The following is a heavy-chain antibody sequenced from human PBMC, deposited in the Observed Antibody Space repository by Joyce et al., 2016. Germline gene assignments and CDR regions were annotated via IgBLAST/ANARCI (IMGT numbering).Heavy chain of an antibody. J-gene: IGHJ6*02. Sequence: EVQLVASGGGLVKPGGSLRISCAASGFTFSTSSMSWFRRAPGKGLEWVSAISSDSTYIFYADSVKGRFTVSRDNAKNSLYLQMNSLRAEDTAVFFCARGGIVYDYSMDLWGQGTTVTVSS. V-gene: IGHV3-21*02. CDR2: ISSDSTYI. D-gene: IGHD3-22*01. CDR1: GFTFSTSS. CDR3: ARGGIVYDYSMDL.